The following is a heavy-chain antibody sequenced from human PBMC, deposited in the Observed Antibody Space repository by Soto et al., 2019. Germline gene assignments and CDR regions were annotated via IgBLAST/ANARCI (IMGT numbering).Heavy chain of an antibody. Sequence: SQSRTLTSTCFGYTISSCRYYYFGTRQPPGKGVEWIGSIYYSGSTYYNPSVKGRVTISVDTSKNQFSLKLSSVTAADTAVYYCARHIHGYFDYWGQGTLVTVSS. J-gene: IGHJ4*02. CDR2: IYYSGST. CDR1: GYTISSCRYY. V-gene: IGHV4-39*01. CDR3: ARHIHGYFDY.